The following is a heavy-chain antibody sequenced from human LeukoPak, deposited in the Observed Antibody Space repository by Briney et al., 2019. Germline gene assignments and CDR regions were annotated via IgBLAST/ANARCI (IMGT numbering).Heavy chain of an antibody. CDR2: TYTSGST. Sequence: SQTLSLTCTVSGRSISSGSYYWRWIRQPAGKGLERIGRTYTSGSTNYHPSLKSRFTISVDTSKNQFSLKLSSVTAADTAVYYCARQYRPDPFDYYYGMDVWGQGTTVTVSS. CDR1: GRSISSGSYY. D-gene: IGHD1-14*01. J-gene: IGHJ6*02. V-gene: IGHV4-61*02. CDR3: ARQYRPDPFDYYYGMDV.